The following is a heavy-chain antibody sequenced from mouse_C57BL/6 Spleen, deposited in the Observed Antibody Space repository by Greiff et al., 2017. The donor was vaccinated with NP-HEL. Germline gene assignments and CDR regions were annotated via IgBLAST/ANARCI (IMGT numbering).Heavy chain of an antibody. V-gene: IGHV5-4*03. CDR1: GFTFSSYA. CDR3: ARGLYYTYAMDC. Sequence: DVKLVESGGGLVKPGGSLKLSCAASGFTFSSYAMSWVRQTPEKRLEWVATISDGGSYTYYPDNVKGRFTISRDNAKNNLYLQMSHLKSEDTAMYYWARGLYYTYAMDCWGQGTSVTVSS. D-gene: IGHD2-1*01. CDR2: ISDGGSYT. J-gene: IGHJ4*01.